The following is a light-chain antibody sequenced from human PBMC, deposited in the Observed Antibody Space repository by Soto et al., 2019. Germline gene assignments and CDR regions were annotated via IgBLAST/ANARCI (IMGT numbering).Light chain of an antibody. CDR1: SGHSSYT. CDR2: LDGSGSY. J-gene: IGLJ2*01. Sequence: QLVLTQSSSASASLGSSVKLTCTLSSGHSSYTIAWHQQQPGKAPRHLMKLDGSGSYNKGSGVPDRFSGSSSGADRYLTISNLQFEVEADYFCETWDSNTVVFGGGTKLTVL. V-gene: IGLV4-60*02. CDR3: ETWDSNTVV.